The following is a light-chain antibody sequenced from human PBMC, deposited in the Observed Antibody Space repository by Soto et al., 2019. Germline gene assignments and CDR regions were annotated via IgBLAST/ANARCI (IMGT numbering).Light chain of an antibody. V-gene: IGKV2-28*01. CDR2: SNS. CDR1: QSLLHSNGYNY. Sequence: DIEMTQSPLSLSVTPGEPASISCRSSQSLLHSNGYNYLDWYLQKPGQSPQLLISSNSNRASGVPGRFSGSGSGTDFTLKISKVEAEDVGVYYCMQALQTPRTFGQGTKLEIK. J-gene: IGKJ2*01. CDR3: MQALQTPRT.